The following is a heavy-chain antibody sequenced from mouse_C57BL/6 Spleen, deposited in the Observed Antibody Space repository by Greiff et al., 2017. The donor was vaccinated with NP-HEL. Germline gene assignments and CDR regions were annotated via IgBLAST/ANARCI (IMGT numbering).Heavy chain of an antibody. CDR2: IYPRDGST. J-gene: IGHJ3*01. CDR3: ARGHGSSHFAY. CDR1: GYTFTSYD. Sequence: VKLQQSGPELVKPGASVKLSCKASGYTFTSYDINWVKQRPGQGLEWIGWIYPRDGSTKYNEKFKGKATLTVDTSSSTAYMELHSLTSEDSAVYFCARGHGSSHFAYWGQGTLVTVSA. V-gene: IGHV1-85*01. D-gene: IGHD1-1*01.